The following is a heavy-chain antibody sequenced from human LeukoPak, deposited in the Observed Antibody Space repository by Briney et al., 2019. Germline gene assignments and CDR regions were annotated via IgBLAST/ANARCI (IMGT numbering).Heavy chain of an antibody. CDR2: IYSGGYT. CDR1: GFTVSNNY. Sequence: PGGSLRLSCAASGFTVSNNYMTWVRQAPGKGLDWVSVIYSGGYTYYADSVRGRFTISRDTSKNTLYPQMNSLRAEDTAVYYCARARDGYNSGFDYWGQGTLVTVSS. CDR3: ARARDGYNSGFDY. V-gene: IGHV3-53*01. J-gene: IGHJ4*02. D-gene: IGHD5-24*01.